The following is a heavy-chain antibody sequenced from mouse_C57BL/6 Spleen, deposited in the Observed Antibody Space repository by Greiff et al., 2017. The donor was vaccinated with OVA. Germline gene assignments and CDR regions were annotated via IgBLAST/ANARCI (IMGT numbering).Heavy chain of an antibody. CDR1: GFTFSSYA. J-gene: IGHJ4*01. Sequence: EVQRVESGGGLVKPGGSLKLSCAASGFTFSSYAMSWVRQTPEKRLEWVATISDGGSYTYYPDNVKGRFTISRDNAKNNLYLQMSHLKSEDTAMYYCARERSHSNYEGYYAMDYWGQGTSVTVSS. CDR3: ARERSHSNYEGYYAMDY. D-gene: IGHD2-5*01. V-gene: IGHV5-4*01. CDR2: ISDGGSYT.